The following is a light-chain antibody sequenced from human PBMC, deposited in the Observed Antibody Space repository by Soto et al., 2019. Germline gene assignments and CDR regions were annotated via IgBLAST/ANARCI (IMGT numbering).Light chain of an antibody. CDR1: QSISYY. CDR3: QQSYSTPWT. J-gene: IGKJ1*01. Sequence: DIRMTQSPSSLSASVGDRVTITCRASQSISYYLNWYQQKPGKAPKLLIYAASSLQGGVPSRFSGSGSGTDFTLTISSLQPEDFATYYCQQSYSTPWTFGQGTKVEIK. CDR2: AAS. V-gene: IGKV1-39*01.